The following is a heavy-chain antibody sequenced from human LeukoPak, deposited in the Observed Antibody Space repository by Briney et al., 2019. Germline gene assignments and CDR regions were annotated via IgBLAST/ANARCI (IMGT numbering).Heavy chain of an antibody. CDR2: ISGSGGST. D-gene: IGHD3-9*01. CDR3: AKPLTGQIYYFDY. Sequence: GGSLRLSCAASGFTFSSYAMSWVRQAPGKGLEWVSAISGSGGSTYYADSVKGRFTISRDNSKNTLYLQMDSLRAEDTAVYYCAKPLTGQIYYFDYWGQGTLVTVSS. CDR1: GFTFSSYA. V-gene: IGHV3-23*01. J-gene: IGHJ4*02.